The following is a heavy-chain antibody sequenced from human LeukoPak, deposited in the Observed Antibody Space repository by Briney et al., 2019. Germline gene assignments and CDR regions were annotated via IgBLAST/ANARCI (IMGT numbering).Heavy chain of an antibody. CDR1: GFTFSSYG. CDR3: AKTRSGYSYLDY. D-gene: IGHD5-12*01. V-gene: IGHV3-23*01. Sequence: GGSLRLSCAASGFTFSSYGMSWVRQAPGKGLDWVSAISGSGGSTYYADSVKGRFTISRDNSKNTLYLQMNSLRAEDTAVYYCAKTRSGYSYLDYWGQGTLVTVSS. J-gene: IGHJ4*02. CDR2: ISGSGGST.